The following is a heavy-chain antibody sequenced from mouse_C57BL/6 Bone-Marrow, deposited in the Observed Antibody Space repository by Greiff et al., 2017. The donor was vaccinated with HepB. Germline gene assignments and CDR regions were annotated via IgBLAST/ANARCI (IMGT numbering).Heavy chain of an antibody. Sequence: EVMLVESGGGLVQPKESLKLSCAASGFSFNTYAMNWVRQAPGKGLEWVARIRSKSNNYATYYADSVKDRFTISRDDSESMLYLQMNNLKTEDTAMYYCVRHGGLRRGFDYWGQGTTLTVSS. D-gene: IGHD2-4*01. CDR1: GFSFNTYA. J-gene: IGHJ2*01. V-gene: IGHV10-1*01. CDR3: VRHGGLRRGFDY. CDR2: IRSKSNNYAT.